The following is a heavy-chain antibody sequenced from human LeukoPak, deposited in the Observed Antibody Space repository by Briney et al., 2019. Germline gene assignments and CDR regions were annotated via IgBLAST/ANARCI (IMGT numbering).Heavy chain of an antibody. V-gene: IGHV4-4*07. Sequence: SETLSLTCTVSGGSISNYHWSWIRQPAGKGLEWIGQIHTSGSTNYNPPLKSRVTMSIDTTKDQVSLTIRSVTAADTAFYYCARRDMSSVWSFDYWGQGTLVTVSS. D-gene: IGHD6-19*01. CDR2: IHTSGST. CDR3: ARRDMSSVWSFDY. J-gene: IGHJ4*02. CDR1: GGSISNYH.